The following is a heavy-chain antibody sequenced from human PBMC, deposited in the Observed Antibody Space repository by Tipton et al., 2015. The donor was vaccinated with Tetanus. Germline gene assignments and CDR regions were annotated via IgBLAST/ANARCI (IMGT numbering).Heavy chain of an antibody. CDR2: IYYSGGT. CDR3: ARDQARGARGWNYFDY. D-gene: IGHD1-26*01. V-gene: IGHV4-31*03. J-gene: IGHJ4*02. Sequence: TLSLTCTVSGGSIISGGYYWSWIRQHTGKGLEWIGDIYYSGGTYYNPSLKSRVTISVDTSKNQFSLKLNSVTAADTAVYYCARDQARGARGWNYFDYWGQGTLVTVSS. CDR1: GGSIISGGYY.